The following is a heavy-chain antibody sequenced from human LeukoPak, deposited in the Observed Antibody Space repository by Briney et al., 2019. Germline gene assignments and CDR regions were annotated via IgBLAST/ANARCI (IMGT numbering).Heavy chain of an antibody. V-gene: IGHV3-7*01. D-gene: IGHD3-10*01. CDR2: IKQDGSEI. CDR1: GFTFSSYW. J-gene: IGHJ4*02. Sequence: GGSLRLSCAASGFTFSSYWMSWVRQAPGKGLEWVANIKQDGSEIYYVDSVKGRFTISRDNAKNSLYLQMNSLRAEDTAVYYCAREDTMVRGSYYFDYWGQGTLVTVSS. CDR3: AREDTMVRGSYYFDY.